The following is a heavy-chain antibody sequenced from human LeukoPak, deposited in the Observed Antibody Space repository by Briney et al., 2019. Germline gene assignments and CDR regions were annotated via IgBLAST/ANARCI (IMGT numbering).Heavy chain of an antibody. D-gene: IGHD3-3*01. CDR2: TSSSDAGT. CDR3: ARDGDYNFWIGNYDY. CDR1: GFTLSSYA. V-gene: IGHV3-23*01. J-gene: IGHJ4*02. Sequence: GGSLRLSCAASGFTLSSYAMSWVRQAPGKGLEWVSATSSSDAGTYYAESVRGRFTISRDNAKNSLFLQMNSLRAEDTAVYYCARDGDYNFWIGNYDYWGQGALVTVSS.